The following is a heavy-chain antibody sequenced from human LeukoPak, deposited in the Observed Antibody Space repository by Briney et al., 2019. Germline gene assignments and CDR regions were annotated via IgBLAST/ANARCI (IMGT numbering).Heavy chain of an antibody. CDR3: ARFPRDPWRFDY. D-gene: IGHD5-12*01. J-gene: IGHJ4*02. V-gene: IGHV3-7*03. CDR2: IKEDGCES. CDR1: GFTFSSDW. Sequence: GGSLRLSCAVSGFTFSSDWMTWVRQAPGKGLEWVANIKEDGCESYYVDSVKGRFTISRDNTKNSLYLQMNSLRAEDTAVYYCARFPRDPWRFDYWGQGTLVTVSS.